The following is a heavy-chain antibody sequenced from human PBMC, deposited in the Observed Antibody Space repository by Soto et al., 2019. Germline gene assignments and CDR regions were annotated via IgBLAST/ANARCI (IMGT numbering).Heavy chain of an antibody. CDR1: GGSIISGGYY. CDR3: ASGVRGDSGYYPPDH. V-gene: IGHV4-31*03. CDR2: IYYNGSP. Sequence: SETLSLTCTVSGGSIISGGYYWSWIRQHPGKGLEWIGYIYYNGSPYYNPSLKSRVTISLDTSKNQFSMNLRSETAADTAVYYCASGVRGDSGYYPPDHWGQGTLVTVSS. J-gene: IGHJ4*02. D-gene: IGHD5-12*01.